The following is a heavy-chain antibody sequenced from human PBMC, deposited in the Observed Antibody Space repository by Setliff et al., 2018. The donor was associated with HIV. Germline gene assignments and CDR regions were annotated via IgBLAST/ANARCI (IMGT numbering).Heavy chain of an antibody. D-gene: IGHD4-17*01. CDR2: INWNGGNT. CDR3: TREVVTTSLGNYYYMDV. J-gene: IGHJ6*03. CDR1: GFTFHDYD. V-gene: IGHV3-20*04. Sequence: PGGSLRLSCAASGFTFHDYDMTWVRQGPGKGLEWVSGINWNGGNTDYADSVKGRFTISRDNAKNSLYLQMNSLRAEDTAMYYCTREVVTTSLGNYYYMDVWGKGTTVTVSS.